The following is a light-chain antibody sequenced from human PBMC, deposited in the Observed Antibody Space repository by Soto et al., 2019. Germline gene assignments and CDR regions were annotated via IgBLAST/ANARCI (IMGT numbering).Light chain of an antibody. CDR2: LGS. V-gene: IGKV2-28*01. Sequence: EIVMTQSPLSLPVTPGEAASISCRSSQSLLHSNGYNYLDWYLQKPGQSPQLLIYLGSNRSSGVPDRFSGSGSGTDFTLKISRVEAEDVGVYYCMQALQTWTFGQGTKVDIK. J-gene: IGKJ1*01. CDR1: QSLLHSNGYNY. CDR3: MQALQTWT.